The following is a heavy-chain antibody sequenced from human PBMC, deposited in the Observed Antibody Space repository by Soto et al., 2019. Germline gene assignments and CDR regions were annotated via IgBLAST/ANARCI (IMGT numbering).Heavy chain of an antibody. CDR1: GFTFSSYA. V-gene: IGHV3-23*01. D-gene: IGHD2-8*02. CDR2: ISGSGGST. Sequence: PGGSLRLSCAASGFTFSSYAMSWVRQAPGKGLEWVSAISGSGGSTYYADSVKGRFTISRDNSKNTLYLQMNSLRAEDTAVYFCAKDGTGSFNTYYFDYWGQGTLVTVSS. J-gene: IGHJ4*02. CDR3: AKDGTGSFNTYYFDY.